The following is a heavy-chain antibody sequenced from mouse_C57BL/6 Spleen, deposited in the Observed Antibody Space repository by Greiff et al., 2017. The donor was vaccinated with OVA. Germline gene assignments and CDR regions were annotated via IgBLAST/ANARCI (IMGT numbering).Heavy chain of an antibody. D-gene: IGHD4-1*01. Sequence: EVMLVESGGGLVKPGGSLKLSCAASGFTFSSYAMSWVRQTPEKRLEWVATISDGGSYTYYPDNVKGRFTISRDNAKNNLYLQMSHLKSEDTAMYYCARAGLNWDWFAYWGQGTLVTVSA. CDR1: GFTFSSYA. CDR3: ARAGLNWDWFAY. V-gene: IGHV5-4*03. CDR2: ISDGGSYT. J-gene: IGHJ3*01.